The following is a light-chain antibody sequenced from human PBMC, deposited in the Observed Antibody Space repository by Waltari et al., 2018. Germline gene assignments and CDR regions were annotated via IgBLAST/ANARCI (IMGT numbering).Light chain of an antibody. CDR2: DAS. CDR1: QSVSSY. J-gene: IGKJ4*01. Sequence: EIVLTQSPATLSLSPGERATLSCRARQSVSSYLAWYQQKPDQAPRLLIYDASNRATGIPARFSGSGSGTDFTLTISSLEPEDFAVYYCQQSSNWPPRATFGGGTKVEIK. V-gene: IGKV3-11*01. CDR3: QQSSNWPPRAT.